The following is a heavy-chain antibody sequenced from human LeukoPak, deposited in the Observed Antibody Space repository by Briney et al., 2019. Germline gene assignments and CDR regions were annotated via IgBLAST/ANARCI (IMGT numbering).Heavy chain of an antibody. J-gene: IGHJ6*03. V-gene: IGHV3-23*01. Sequence: PGGSLRLSCVASGFTFNNYAMHWVRQAPGKGLGWVSTINGNGAATYYADSFKGRFLISRDDSKSTVYLRMNKLRVEDSGLYYCANGLAASGNFLLRDYYYFIDVWGKGTTVTVSS. CDR1: GFTFNNYA. CDR3: ANGLAASGNFLLRDYYYFIDV. D-gene: IGHD1-26*01. CDR2: INGNGAAT.